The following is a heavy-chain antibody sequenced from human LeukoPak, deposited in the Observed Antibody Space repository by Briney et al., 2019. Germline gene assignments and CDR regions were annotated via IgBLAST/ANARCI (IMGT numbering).Heavy chain of an antibody. CDR1: GGSISSGSYY. J-gene: IGHJ5*02. CDR3: ARGITMVRGVIQMFDP. CDR2: IYTSGST. D-gene: IGHD3-10*01. Sequence: SETLSLTCTVSGGSISSGSYYWSWIRQPAGKGLEWIGRIYTSGSTNYNPSLKSRVTISVDTSKNQFSLKLSSVTAADTAVYYCARGITMVRGVIQMFDPWGQGTLVTVSS. V-gene: IGHV4-61*02.